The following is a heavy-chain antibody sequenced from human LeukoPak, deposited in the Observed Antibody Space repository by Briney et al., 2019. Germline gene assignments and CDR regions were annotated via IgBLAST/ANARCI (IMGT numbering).Heavy chain of an antibody. V-gene: IGHV4-31*03. CDR3: ARAQVRYYYYYMDV. J-gene: IGHJ6*03. CDR1: GGSISSGGYY. CDR2: IYYGGST. Sequence: PSQTLSLTCTVSGGSISSGGYYWSWIRQHPGKGLEWIGYIYYGGSTCYNPSLKSRVTISVDTSKNQFSLKLSSVTAADTAVYYCARAQVRYYYYYMDVWGKGTTVTVSS.